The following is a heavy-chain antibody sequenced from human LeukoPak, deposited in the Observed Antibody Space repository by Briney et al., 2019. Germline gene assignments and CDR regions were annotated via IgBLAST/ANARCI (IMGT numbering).Heavy chain of an antibody. Sequence: SETLSLTCAVYGGSFSGYYWSWIRQPPGKGLEWIGEINHSGSTNYNPSLKSRVTISVDTSKNQFSLKLSSVTAADTAVYYCARAPGYCSSTSCYLSYYGTDVWGQGTTVTVSS. V-gene: IGHV4-34*01. D-gene: IGHD2-2*01. CDR1: GGSFSGYY. J-gene: IGHJ6*02. CDR2: INHSGST. CDR3: ARAPGYCSSTSCYLSYYGTDV.